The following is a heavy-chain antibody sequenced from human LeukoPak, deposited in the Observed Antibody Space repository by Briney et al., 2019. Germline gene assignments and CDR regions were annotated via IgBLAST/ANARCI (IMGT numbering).Heavy chain of an antibody. CDR2: ISPDGSIT. CDR1: GFSLKTFW. D-gene: IGHD1-26*01. CDR3: VSDSGTRSGGES. V-gene: IGHV3-74*01. Sequence: GGSLRLSCAASGFSLKTFWIHWIRQAPGGRLGWVSRISPDGSITTYADSVKGRFAISRDNAKNTLYLQMNRLRADDSAIYYCVSDSGTRSGGESWGQGTLVTVSS. J-gene: IGHJ5*02.